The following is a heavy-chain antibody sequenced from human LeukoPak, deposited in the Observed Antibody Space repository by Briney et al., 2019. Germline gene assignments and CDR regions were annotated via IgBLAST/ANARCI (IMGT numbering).Heavy chain of an antibody. CDR1: GGSISSYY. CDR3: ARVGSGWVHGY. Sequence: PSETLSLTCTVSGGSISSYYWSWIRQPPGKGLEWIGYIYYSGSTNYNPSLKSRVTISVDTSKNQFSLKLSSVTAADTAVYYCARVGSGWVHGYWGQGTLVTVSS. D-gene: IGHD6-19*01. V-gene: IGHV4-59*01. J-gene: IGHJ4*02. CDR2: IYYSGST.